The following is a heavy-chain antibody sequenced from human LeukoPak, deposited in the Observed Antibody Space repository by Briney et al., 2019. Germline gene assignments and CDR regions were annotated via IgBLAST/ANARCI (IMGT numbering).Heavy chain of an antibody. J-gene: IGHJ5*02. Sequence: GSLRLSCAASGFTFSSYAMSWVRQAPGKGLEWVSAISGSGGSTYYADPVKGRFTISRDNSKNTLYLQMNSLRAEDTALYYCARAPGEGWFDPWGQGTLVTVSS. CDR3: ARAPGEGWFDP. V-gene: IGHV3-23*01. CDR1: GFTFSSYA. CDR2: ISGSGGST. D-gene: IGHD4-17*01.